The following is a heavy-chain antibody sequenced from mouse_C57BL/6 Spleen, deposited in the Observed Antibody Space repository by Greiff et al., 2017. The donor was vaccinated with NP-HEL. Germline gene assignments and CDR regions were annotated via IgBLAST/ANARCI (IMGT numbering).Heavy chain of an antibody. Sequence: VQLKQSGAELVRPGASVKLSCTASGFNIKDYYMHWVKQRPEQGLEWIGRIDPEDGDTEYAPKFQGKATMTADTSSNTAYLQLSSLTSEDTAVYYCTTSLYGNYDYYAIDYWGQGTSVTVSS. CDR1: GFNIKDYY. J-gene: IGHJ4*01. CDR2: IDPEDGDT. V-gene: IGHV14-1*01. CDR3: TTSLYGNYDYYAIDY. D-gene: IGHD2-1*01.